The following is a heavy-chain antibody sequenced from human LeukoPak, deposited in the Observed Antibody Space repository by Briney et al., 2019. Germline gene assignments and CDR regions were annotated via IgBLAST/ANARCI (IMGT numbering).Heavy chain of an antibody. J-gene: IGHJ4*02. D-gene: IGHD5-18*01. CDR3: ARDQPIGYNYGYPFDY. CDR1: GFTFRDYY. CDR2: ISSSGSTI. V-gene: IGHV3-11*04. Sequence: PGGSLRLSCAASGFTFRDYYMRWIRQAPGKGLEWVSYISSSGSTIYYADSVKGRFTISRDNAKNSLYLQMNSLRAEDTAVYYCARDQPIGYNYGYPFDYWGQGTLVTVSS.